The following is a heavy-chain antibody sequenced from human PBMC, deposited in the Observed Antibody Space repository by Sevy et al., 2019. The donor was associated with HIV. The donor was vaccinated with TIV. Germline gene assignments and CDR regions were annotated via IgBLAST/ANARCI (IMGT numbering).Heavy chain of an antibody. Sequence: ASVKVSCKASGYTFTSYGISWVRQAPGQGLEWMGWISAYNGNTNYAQKLQGRVTMTTDTSTSTAYMELRSLRSDDTAVDYCARGTHTYYDFWSGYLDPFDYWGQGTLVTVSS. CDR2: ISAYNGNT. J-gene: IGHJ4*02. V-gene: IGHV1-18*04. CDR1: GYTFTSYG. D-gene: IGHD3-3*01. CDR3: ARGTHTYYDFWSGYLDPFDY.